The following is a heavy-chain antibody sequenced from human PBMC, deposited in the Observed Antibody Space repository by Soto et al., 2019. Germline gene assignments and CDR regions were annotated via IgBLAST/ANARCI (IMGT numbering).Heavy chain of an antibody. CDR1: GYTFTGYY. J-gene: IGHJ5*02. CDR2: INPNSGGT. CDR3: ARFGSAVAGTNWFDP. Sequence: ASVKVSFKASGYTFTGYYMHWVRQAPGQGLEWMGWINPNSGGTNYAQKFQGWVTMTRDTSISTAYMELSRLRSDDTAVYYCARFGSAVAGTNWFDPWGQGTLVTVSS. D-gene: IGHD6-19*01. V-gene: IGHV1-2*04.